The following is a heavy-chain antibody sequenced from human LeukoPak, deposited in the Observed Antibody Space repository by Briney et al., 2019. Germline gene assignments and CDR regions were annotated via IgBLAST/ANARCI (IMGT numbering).Heavy chain of an antibody. D-gene: IGHD6-19*01. J-gene: IGHJ6*02. CDR1: GFTFSSYA. CDR3: AKDRRAVAEYYYYYYGMDV. V-gene: IGHV3-23*01. Sequence: QPGGSLRLSCAASGFTFSSYAMRWVRQAPGKGLEWVSAISGSGGSTYYADSVKGRFTISRDNSKNTLYLQMNSLRAEDTAVYYCAKDRRAVAEYYYYYYGMDVWGQGTTVTVSS. CDR2: ISGSGGST.